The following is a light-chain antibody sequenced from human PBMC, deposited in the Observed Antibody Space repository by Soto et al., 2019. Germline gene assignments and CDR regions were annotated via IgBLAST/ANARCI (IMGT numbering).Light chain of an antibody. V-gene: IGKV3-15*01. CDR2: GAS. CDR3: QKFNTWPRT. CDR1: QNIGSN. Sequence: EIVMTQSPATLSVSPGERGTLSCRASQNIGSNLAWYQHKPGQAPRLLIYGASIRATGIPARFSGSGAGTEFTLTNSSLQSEDFAVYYCQKFNTWPRTFGQGTTVEIK. J-gene: IGKJ1*01.